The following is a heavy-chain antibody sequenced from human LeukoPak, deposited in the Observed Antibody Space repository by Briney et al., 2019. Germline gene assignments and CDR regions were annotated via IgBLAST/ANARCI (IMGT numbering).Heavy chain of an antibody. Sequence: TGGSLRLSCAASGFSLRSYWMHWVRQAPGKGLVWVSRINSDGSSANYADSVKGRFTISRDNAKNTLYLRMGSLRAEDTAVYFCARATPVAAAGYYFDYWGQGTQVTVSS. CDR1: GFSLRSYW. J-gene: IGHJ4*02. D-gene: IGHD6-13*01. CDR2: INSDGSSA. V-gene: IGHV3-74*01. CDR3: ARATPVAAAGYYFDY.